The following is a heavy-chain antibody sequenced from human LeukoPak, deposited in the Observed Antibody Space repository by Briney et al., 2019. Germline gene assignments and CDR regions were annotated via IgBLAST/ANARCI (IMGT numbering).Heavy chain of an antibody. D-gene: IGHD3-16*01. CDR3: ARGGDHPTYLFQYMDV. J-gene: IGHJ6*03. CDR2: IRYDGNNK. V-gene: IGHV3-30*02. Sequence: PGGSLRLSCAASGFTFSTYGMNWVRQAPGKGLEWVAFIRYDGNNKYYADSVKGRFTISRDNSKNTVYLQLNSLRAEDSAVYYCARGGDHPTYLFQYMDVWGKGTPVTVSS. CDR1: GFTFSTYG.